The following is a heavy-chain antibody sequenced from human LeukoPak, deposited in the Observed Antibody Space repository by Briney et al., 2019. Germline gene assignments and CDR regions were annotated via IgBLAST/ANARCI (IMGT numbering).Heavy chain of an antibody. Sequence: PGGSLRLSCAASGFTFSSYWMSWVRQAPGKGLEWVANIKQDGSEKYYVDSVKGRFTISRDNSKNTLYLQMNSLRAEDTAVYYCAKVFVSRVGVAGDDAFDIWGQGTMVTVSS. V-gene: IGHV3-7*01. J-gene: IGHJ3*02. D-gene: IGHD2-15*01. CDR2: IKQDGSEK. CDR1: GFTFSSYW. CDR3: AKVFVSRVGVAGDDAFDI.